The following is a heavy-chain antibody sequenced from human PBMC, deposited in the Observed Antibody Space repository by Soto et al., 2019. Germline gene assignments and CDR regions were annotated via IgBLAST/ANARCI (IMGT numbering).Heavy chain of an antibody. D-gene: IGHD3-16*01. V-gene: IGHV4-31*03. Sequence: SETLSLTCTVSGGSISSGGYYWSWIRQHPGKGLEWIGYIYYSGSTYYNPSLKSRVTISVDTSKNQFSLKLSSVTAADTAVYYCASMTPKPGYAFDIWGQGTMVTVSS. J-gene: IGHJ3*02. CDR1: GGSISSGGYY. CDR2: IYYSGST. CDR3: ASMTPKPGYAFDI.